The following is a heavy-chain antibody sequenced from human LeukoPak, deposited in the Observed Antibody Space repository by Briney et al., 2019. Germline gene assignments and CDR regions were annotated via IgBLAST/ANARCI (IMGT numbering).Heavy chain of an antibody. D-gene: IGHD1-20*01. V-gene: IGHV4-59*08. CDR1: GGSISSYY. CDR2: IYYSGST. J-gene: IGHJ5*02. Sequence: SETLSLTCTVSGGSISSYYWSWIRQPPGKGLEWIGYIYYSGSTNYNPSLKSRVTISVDTSKNQFSLKLSSVTAADTAVYYCARCLRHNWNDDRFDPWGQGTLVTVSS. CDR3: ARCLRHNWNDDRFDP.